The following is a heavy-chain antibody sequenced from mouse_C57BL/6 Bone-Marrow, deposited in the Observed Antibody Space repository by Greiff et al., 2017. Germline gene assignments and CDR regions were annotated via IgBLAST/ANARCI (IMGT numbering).Heavy chain of an antibody. Sequence: EVKVVESGGGLVQPGGSMKLSCAASGFTFSDAWMDWVRQSPEKGLEWVAEIRNKANNHATYYAESVKGRFTISRDDSKSSVYLQMNSLRAEDTGIYYCTRVLRPYAMDYWGQGTSVTVSS. V-gene: IGHV6-6*01. J-gene: IGHJ4*01. CDR1: GFTFSDAW. D-gene: IGHD1-1*01. CDR2: IRNKANNHAT. CDR3: TRVLRPYAMDY.